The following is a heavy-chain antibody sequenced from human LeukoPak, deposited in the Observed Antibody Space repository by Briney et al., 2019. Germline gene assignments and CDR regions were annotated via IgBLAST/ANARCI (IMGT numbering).Heavy chain of an antibody. CDR2: FDPEDGET. D-gene: IGHD6-19*01. Sequence: ASVKVSCKVSGYTITELSMHWVRQAPGKRLEWMGGFDPEDGETIYAQKFQGRVTMTEDTSTDTAYMELSSLRSEDTAVYYCATAAGGWYDYWGQGTLVTVSS. CDR3: ATAAGGWYDY. CDR1: GYTITELS. J-gene: IGHJ4*02. V-gene: IGHV1-24*01.